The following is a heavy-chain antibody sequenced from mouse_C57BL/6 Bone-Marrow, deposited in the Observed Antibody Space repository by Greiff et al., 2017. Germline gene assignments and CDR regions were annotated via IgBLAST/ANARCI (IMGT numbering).Heavy chain of an antibody. CDR3: ARSSTFFYYFDY. D-gene: IGHD5-1*01. CDR1: GYTFTTYP. CDR2: FHPYNDDT. V-gene: IGHV1-47*01. J-gene: IGHJ2*01. Sequence: QVQLQQSGAELVKPGASVKMSCKASGYTFTTYPIAWMKQTHGKSLEWIGNFHPYNDDTKYNEKFKGKATLTVEKSSNTVYWELSRLTSDDSAVYYCARSSTFFYYFDYWGQGTTLTVSS.